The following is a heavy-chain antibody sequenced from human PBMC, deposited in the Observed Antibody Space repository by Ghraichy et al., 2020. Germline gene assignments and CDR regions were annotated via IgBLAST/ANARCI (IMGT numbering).Heavy chain of an antibody. CDR3: ARRGFRGSYYDFWSGSGHWFDP. D-gene: IGHD3-3*01. CDR2: IYYSGST. J-gene: IGHJ5*02. CDR1: GGSISSSSYY. Sequence: SETLSLTCTVSGGSISSSSYYWGWIRQPPGKGLEWIGSIYYSGSTYYNPSLKSRVTISVDTSKNQFSLKLSSVTAADTAVYYCARRGFRGSYYDFWSGSGHWFDPWGQGTLVTVSS. V-gene: IGHV4-39*07.